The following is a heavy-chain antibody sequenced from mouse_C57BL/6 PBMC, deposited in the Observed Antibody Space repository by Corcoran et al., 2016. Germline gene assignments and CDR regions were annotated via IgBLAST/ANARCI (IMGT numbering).Heavy chain of an antibody. CDR2: ISYDGSN. CDR1: GYSTTSGYY. CDR3: ARDWANWYFDV. V-gene: IGHV3-6*01. Sequence: DVQLQESGPGLVKPSQSLSLTCSVTGYSTTSGYYWNWIRQFPGNKLEWMGYISYDGSNNYNPSLKNRISITRDTSKNQFFLKLNSVTTEDTATYYCARDWANWYFDVWGTGTTVTVSS. J-gene: IGHJ1*03.